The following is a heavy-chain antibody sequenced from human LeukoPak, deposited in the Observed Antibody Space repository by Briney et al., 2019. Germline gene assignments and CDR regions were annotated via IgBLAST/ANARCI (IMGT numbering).Heavy chain of an antibody. J-gene: IGHJ4*02. CDR2: ISGSGGST. CDR1: GFTFSSYA. D-gene: IGHD6-13*01. CDR3: AKTHGHSSSWYIIDY. V-gene: IGHV3-23*01. Sequence: GGSLRLSCAAPGFTFSSYAMSWVRQAPGKGLEWVSAISGSGGSTSYAASVKGRFTISRDNSKNTLYLQMNSLRVEDTAVYSCAKTHGHSSSWYIIDYWGQGTLVTVSS.